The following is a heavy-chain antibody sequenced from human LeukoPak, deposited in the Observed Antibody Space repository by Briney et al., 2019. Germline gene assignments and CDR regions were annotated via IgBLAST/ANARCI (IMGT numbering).Heavy chain of an antibody. CDR3: ARESGDYYYYYYMDV. CDR1: GGSISSSSYY. V-gene: IGHV4-39*07. CDR2: IYYSGST. J-gene: IGHJ6*03. D-gene: IGHD7-27*01. Sequence: PSETLSLTCTVSGGSISSSSYYWGWICQPPGKGLEWIGSIYYSGSTYYNPSLKSRVTISVDTSKNQFSLKLSSVTAADTAVYYCARESGDYYYYYYMDVWGKGTTVTVSS.